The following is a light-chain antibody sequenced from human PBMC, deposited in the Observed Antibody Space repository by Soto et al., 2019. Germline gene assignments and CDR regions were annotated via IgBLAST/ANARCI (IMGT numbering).Light chain of an antibody. V-gene: IGKV3-20*01. CDR3: QRYGSSPLIT. CDR2: GTS. J-gene: IGKJ5*01. Sequence: DIVLTQSPGTLSLSPGERVTLSCRASQSVSSSSLAWYQQRPGQPTRLLIYGTSSRATGIPDRFSGSGSGTDYTLTISRLEPEDFAVYFCQRYGSSPLITFGQGTRLEIK. CDR1: QSVSSSS.